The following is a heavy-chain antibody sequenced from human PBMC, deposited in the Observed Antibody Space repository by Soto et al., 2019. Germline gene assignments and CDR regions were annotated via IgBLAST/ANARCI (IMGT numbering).Heavy chain of an antibody. CDR2: ISSSGSTI. J-gene: IGHJ4*02. Sequence: QVQLVESGGGLVKPGGSLRLSCAASGFTFSDYYMSWIRQAPGKGLEWVSYISSSGSTIYYADSVKGRFTISRDNAKNSLYLQMNSLRAEDTAVYYCARSREHRRGFDYVWGRAPFDYWGQGTLVTVSS. D-gene: IGHD3-16*01. V-gene: IGHV3-11*01. CDR3: ARSREHRRGFDYVWGRAPFDY. CDR1: GFTFSDYY.